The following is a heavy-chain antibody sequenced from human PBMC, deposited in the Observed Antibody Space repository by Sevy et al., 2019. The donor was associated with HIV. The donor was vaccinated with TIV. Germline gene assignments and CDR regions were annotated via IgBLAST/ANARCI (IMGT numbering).Heavy chain of an antibody. CDR1: GFTFSSYW. D-gene: IGHD5-12*01. CDR3: KCVTGDGYNSPSFDY. J-gene: IGHJ4*02. Sequence: GGSLRLSCAASGFTFSSYWMHWVRQAPGKGLVWVARIKKDGSSTRYADFVKGQFTISRDNAKKTLYMQMNSLRAGDLGAYYCKCVTGDGYNSPSFDYWGRGTLVTVSS. CDR2: IKKDGSST. V-gene: IGHV3-74*01.